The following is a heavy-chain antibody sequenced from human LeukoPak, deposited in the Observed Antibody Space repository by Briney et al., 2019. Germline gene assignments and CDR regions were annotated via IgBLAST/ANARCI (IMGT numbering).Heavy chain of an antibody. CDR3: ARAKIAAAGTGAFDV. CDR2: FSATDGSA. Sequence: GGSLRLSCAASGFTFSSYAMTWVRQAPGKGLEWVSSFSATDGSAQYAESVEGRFTISRDNSKNTLFLQMNSLGAEDTAVYYCARAKIAAAGTGAFDVWGQGTLVTVSS. V-gene: IGHV3-23*01. J-gene: IGHJ3*01. CDR1: GFTFSSYA. D-gene: IGHD6-13*01.